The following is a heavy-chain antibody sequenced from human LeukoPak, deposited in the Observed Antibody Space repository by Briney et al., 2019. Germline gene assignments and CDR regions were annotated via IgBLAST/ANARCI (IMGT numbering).Heavy chain of an antibody. V-gene: IGHV1-69*13. CDR3: ASSGAKTTMVTGFSLDY. CDR1: GGTFSSYA. D-gene: IGHD3-10*01. J-gene: IGHJ4*02. CDR2: IIPIFGTA. Sequence: ASVKVSCKASGGTFSSYAISWVRQAPGQGLEWMGGIIPIFGTANYAQKFQGRVTITADESTSTAYMELRSLRSEDTAVYYCASSGAKTTMVTGFSLDYWGQGTLVTVSS.